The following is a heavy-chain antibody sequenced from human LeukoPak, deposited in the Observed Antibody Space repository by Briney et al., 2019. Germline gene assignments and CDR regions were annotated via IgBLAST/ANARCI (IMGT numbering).Heavy chain of an antibody. CDR2: IYYIGGT. Sequence: SQTLSLTCTVSGGSISSYYWSWIRQPPGKGLEWIGYIYYIGGTTYNPSLKSRVTISIDASKNQFSLKLSSVTAADTAVYYCARDRYGYLEIDYWGQGTLVTVSS. J-gene: IGHJ4*02. V-gene: IGHV4-59*01. CDR1: GGSISSYY. CDR3: ARDRYGYLEIDY. D-gene: IGHD5-18*01.